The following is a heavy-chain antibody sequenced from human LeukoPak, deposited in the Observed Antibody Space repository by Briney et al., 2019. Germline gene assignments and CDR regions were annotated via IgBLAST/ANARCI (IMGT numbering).Heavy chain of an antibody. Sequence: SETLSLTCTVPGGSISSYYWSWIRQPPGKGLEWIGYIYYSGSTNYNPSLKSRVTISVDTSKNQFSLKLSSVTAADTAVYYCAREIGGSYSFDYWGQGTLVTVSS. CDR3: AREIGGSYSFDY. V-gene: IGHV4-59*01. J-gene: IGHJ4*02. CDR1: GGSISSYY. D-gene: IGHD1-26*01. CDR2: IYYSGST.